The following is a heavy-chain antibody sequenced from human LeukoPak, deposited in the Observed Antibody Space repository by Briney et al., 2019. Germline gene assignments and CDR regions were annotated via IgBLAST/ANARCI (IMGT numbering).Heavy chain of an antibody. CDR3: ARVSDGYDPYFDY. Sequence: ASVKVSCKASGYTFTGYYMHWVRQAPGQGLEWMGWINPNSGGTNYAQKFQGWVTMTRDTSISTAHMELSRLRSDDTAVYYCARVSDGYDPYFDYWGQGTLVTVSS. J-gene: IGHJ4*02. V-gene: IGHV1-2*04. D-gene: IGHD5-24*01. CDR2: INPNSGGT. CDR1: GYTFTGYY.